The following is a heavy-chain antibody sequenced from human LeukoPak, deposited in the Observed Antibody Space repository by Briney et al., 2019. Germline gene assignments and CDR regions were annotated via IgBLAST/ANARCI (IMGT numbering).Heavy chain of an antibody. V-gene: IGHV1-2*02. CDR3: ARDTGSPFFDF. J-gene: IGHJ4*01. CDR2: VNPNSGVT. CDR1: GYTFTGYY. Sequence: EASVKVSCKASGYTFTGYYIHWVRQAPGQGLEWMGSVNPNSGVTDYAQKFQGRITMTRDTSITTAYMELNRLTSDDTAVYYCARDTGSPFFDFWGHGALVTVSS.